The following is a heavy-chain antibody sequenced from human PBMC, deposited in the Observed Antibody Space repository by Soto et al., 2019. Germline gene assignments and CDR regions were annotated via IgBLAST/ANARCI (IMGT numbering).Heavy chain of an antibody. V-gene: IGHV3-33*01. CDR3: AREGLAVAGTYYFDY. J-gene: IGHJ4*02. D-gene: IGHD6-19*01. CDR1: GFTFSSYG. Sequence: GGSLRLSCAASGFTFSSYGMHWVRQAPGKGLEWVAVIWYDGSNKYYADSVKGRFTISRDNSKNTLYLQMNSLRAEDTAVYYCAREGLAVAGTYYFDYWGQGTLVTVSS. CDR2: IWYDGSNK.